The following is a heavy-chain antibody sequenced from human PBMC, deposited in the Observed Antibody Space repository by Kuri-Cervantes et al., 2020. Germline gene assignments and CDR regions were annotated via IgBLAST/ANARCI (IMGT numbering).Heavy chain of an antibody. CDR1: GFTFSSYE. J-gene: IGHJ4*02. Sequence: GESLKISCAASGFTFSSYEMNWVRQAPGKGLEWISYISNTGGTMYYADSVKGRFTISRDNAKNSLYLQMNRLRAEDTAVYYCARARGYYSDTSGPSDYWGQGTLVTVSS. CDR2: ISNTGGTM. D-gene: IGHD3-22*01. CDR3: ARARGYYSDTSGPSDY. V-gene: IGHV3-48*03.